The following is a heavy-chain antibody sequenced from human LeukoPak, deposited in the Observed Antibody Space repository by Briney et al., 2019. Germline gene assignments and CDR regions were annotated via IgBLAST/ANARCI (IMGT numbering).Heavy chain of an antibody. J-gene: IGHJ4*02. V-gene: IGHV4-59*08. CDR1: GASISSYY. CDR2: ICYSGST. D-gene: IGHD6-13*01. CDR3: ARGVYIAAAQYAY. Sequence: SETLSLTCTVSGASISSYYWSWIRQPPGKGLELIAYICYSGSTNYNPSLRSRVTTSVDTSKNQFSLNLRSVTAADTAVYYCARGVYIAAAQYAYWGQGTLVTVSS.